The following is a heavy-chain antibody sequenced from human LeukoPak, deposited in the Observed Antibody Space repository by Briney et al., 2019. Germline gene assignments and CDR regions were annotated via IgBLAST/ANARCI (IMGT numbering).Heavy chain of an antibody. V-gene: IGHV2-5*01. CDR2: IYWNDDK. CDR3: AHRRIRDGRNDRYFDY. CDR1: GYSLSTSGVG. D-gene: IGHD5-24*01. J-gene: IGHJ4*02. Sequence: SGPTLVKPTQTLTLTCTFSGYSLSTSGVGVGWIRQPPGKALEWLALIYWNDDKRYSPSLKSRLTSTKDTSKNQVVLTMTNMDPVDTATYFCAHRRIRDGRNDRYFDYWGQGTLVTVSS.